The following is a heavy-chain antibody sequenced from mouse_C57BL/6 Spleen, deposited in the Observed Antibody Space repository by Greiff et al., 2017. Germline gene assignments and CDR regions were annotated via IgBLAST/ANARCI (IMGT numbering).Heavy chain of an antibody. J-gene: IGHJ1*03. CDR1: GFSLTSYG. CDR3: ARRGYYGSSPWYFDV. CDR2: IWSGGST. V-gene: IGHV2-2*01. D-gene: IGHD1-1*01. Sequence: VQLKESGPGLVQPSQSLSITCTVSGFSLTSYGVHWVRQSPGKGLEWLGVIWSGGSTDYNAAFISRLSISKDNSKSQVFFKMNSLQADDTAIYYCARRGYYGSSPWYFDVWGTGTTVTVSS.